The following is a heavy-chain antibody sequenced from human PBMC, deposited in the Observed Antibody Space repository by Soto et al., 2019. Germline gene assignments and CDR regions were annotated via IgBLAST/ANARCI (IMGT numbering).Heavy chain of an antibody. Sequence: GGSLRLSCEVSGFYIHDYGIHWAIHWVRQGPGKGLEWVSGFDYNSGRIDYADSVKGRFTTSGDSAKKSLYLQMNSLRADDTAIYFCVKEGTAYPGALDDAFDLWGPGTMVTV. J-gene: IGHJ3*01. CDR1: GFYIHDYGIHWA. CDR3: VKEGTAYPGALDDAFDL. D-gene: IGHD3-16*01. CDR2: FDYNSGRI. V-gene: IGHV3-9*01.